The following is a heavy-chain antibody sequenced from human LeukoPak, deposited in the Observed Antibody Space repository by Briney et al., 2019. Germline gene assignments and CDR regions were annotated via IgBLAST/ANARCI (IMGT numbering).Heavy chain of an antibody. CDR3: AKDRTRYCSGGSCYYFDY. V-gene: IGHV3-23*01. J-gene: IGHJ4*02. CDR1: GFTFSSYA. Sequence: GGSLRLSCAASGFTFSSYAMSWVRQAPGKGLEWVSAISGSGGSTYYADSVKGRFTISGDNSKNTLYLQMNSLRAEDTAVYYCAKDRTRYCSGGSCYYFDYWGQGTLVTVSS. D-gene: IGHD2-15*01. CDR2: ISGSGGST.